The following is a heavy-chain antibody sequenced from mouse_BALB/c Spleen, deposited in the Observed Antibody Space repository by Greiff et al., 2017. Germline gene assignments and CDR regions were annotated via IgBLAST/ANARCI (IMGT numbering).Heavy chain of an antibody. V-gene: IGHV14-3*02. CDR1: GFNIKDTY. J-gene: IGHJ3*01. D-gene: IGHD2-1*01. Sequence: EVQRVESGAELVKPGASVKLSCTASGFNIKDTYMHWVKQRPEQGLEWIGRIDPANGNTKYDPKFQGKATITADTSSNTAYLQLSSLTSEDTAVYYCARAYGNYGAWFAYWGQGTLVTVSA. CDR2: IDPANGNT. CDR3: ARAYGNYGAWFAY.